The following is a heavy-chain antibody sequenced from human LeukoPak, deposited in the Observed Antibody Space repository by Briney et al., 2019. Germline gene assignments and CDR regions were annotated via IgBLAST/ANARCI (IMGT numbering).Heavy chain of an antibody. J-gene: IGHJ1*01. CDR3: AKGHCSTTSCLSSAEYFQH. V-gene: IGHV3-30*02. Sequence: GGSLRLSCAASGSTFSSYGMHWVRQAPGKGLEWVAFIRYDGSNKYYADSVKGRFTISRDNSKNTLYLQMNSLRAEDTAVYYCAKGHCSTTSCLSSAEYFQHWGQGTLVTVSS. CDR2: IRYDGSNK. CDR1: GSTFSSYG. D-gene: IGHD2-2*01.